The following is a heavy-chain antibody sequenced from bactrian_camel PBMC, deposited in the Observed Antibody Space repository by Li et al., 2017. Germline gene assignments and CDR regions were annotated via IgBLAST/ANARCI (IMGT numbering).Heavy chain of an antibody. CDR1: GYTYKTYC. J-gene: IGHJ6*01. CDR2: IFFSGSA. V-gene: IGHV3S55*01. D-gene: IGHD2*01. Sequence: HVQLVESGGDSVQAGGSLRLSCTVSGYTYKTYCLGWFRQAPGQEREGVAGIFFSGSAWFADSVKGRFTISKDNARNTLALQMNSLKPEDTAVYYCVSLVGRPLVHQGTQVTVSS.